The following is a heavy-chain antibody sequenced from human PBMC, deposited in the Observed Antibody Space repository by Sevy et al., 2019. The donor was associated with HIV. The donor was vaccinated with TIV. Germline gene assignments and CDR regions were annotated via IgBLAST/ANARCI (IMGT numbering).Heavy chain of an antibody. D-gene: IGHD3-3*01. J-gene: IGHJ6*02. Sequence: GGSLRLSCAASGFTFSNAWMSWVRQAPGKGLEWVGRIKSKTDGGTTDYAAPVKGRFTISRDDSKNTLHLQMNSLKTEDTAMYYCTAGGVVTGFYYYYGMDVWGQGTTVTVSS. CDR2: IKSKTDGGTT. CDR3: TAGGVVTGFYYYYGMDV. V-gene: IGHV3-15*01. CDR1: GFTFSNAW.